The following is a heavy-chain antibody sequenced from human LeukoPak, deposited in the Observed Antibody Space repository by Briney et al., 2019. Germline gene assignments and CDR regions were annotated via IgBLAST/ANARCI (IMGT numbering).Heavy chain of an antibody. D-gene: IGHD2-2*01. Sequence: SETLSLTCSVSGGSITSSSYYWGWIRQPPGKGLEWIGSIYYSRSTYYNPSLKSRVTISVDTSKNQFSLKLSSVTAADTAVYYCARVEIVVVPAAMIPGRFDPWGQGTLVTVSS. CDR2: IYYSRST. CDR1: GGSITSSSYY. CDR3: ARVEIVVVPAAMIPGRFDP. J-gene: IGHJ5*02. V-gene: IGHV4-39*01.